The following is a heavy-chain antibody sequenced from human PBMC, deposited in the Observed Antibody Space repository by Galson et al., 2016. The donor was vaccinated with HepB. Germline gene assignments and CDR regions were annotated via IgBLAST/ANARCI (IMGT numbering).Heavy chain of an antibody. Sequence: SLRLSCAASGFTFSRDSMIWVRQAPGKGLEWVSSISSGSDGYIYYADSVKGRFTISGDNAKNSLLLQMNSLRAEDTAVYYCARVRYSSSWYGLWYFDLWGRGTLVTVSS. CDR3: ARVRYSSSWYGLWYFDL. D-gene: IGHD6-13*01. J-gene: IGHJ2*01. CDR1: GFTFSRDS. CDR2: ISSGSDGYI. V-gene: IGHV3-21*01.